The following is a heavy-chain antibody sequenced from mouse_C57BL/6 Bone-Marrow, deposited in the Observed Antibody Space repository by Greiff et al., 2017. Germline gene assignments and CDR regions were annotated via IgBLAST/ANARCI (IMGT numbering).Heavy chain of an antibody. Sequence: DVHLVESGGDLVKPGGSLKLSCAASGFTFSSYGMSWVRQTPDKRLEWVATISSGGSYTYYPDSVKGRFTISRDNAKNTLYLQMSSLKSEDTAMYYCARHERYGSSYDFDYWGQGTTLTVSS. V-gene: IGHV5-6*01. CDR3: ARHERYGSSYDFDY. J-gene: IGHJ2*01. CDR1: GFTFSSYG. CDR2: ISSGGSYT. D-gene: IGHD1-1*01.